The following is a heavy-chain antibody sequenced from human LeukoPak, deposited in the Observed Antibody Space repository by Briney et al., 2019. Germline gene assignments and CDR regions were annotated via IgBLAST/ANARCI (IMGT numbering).Heavy chain of an antibody. Sequence: GESLKISCKGSGYSFTSYWIGWVRQMPGKGLEWMGIINPGDSDTRYSPSFQGQVTISADKSISTAYLQWSSLKASDTAMYYCARQVYDILTGYYLYYFDYWGQGTLVTVSS. CDR1: GYSFTSYW. J-gene: IGHJ4*02. CDR3: ARQVYDILTGYYLYYFDY. V-gene: IGHV5-51*01. CDR2: INPGDSDT. D-gene: IGHD3-9*01.